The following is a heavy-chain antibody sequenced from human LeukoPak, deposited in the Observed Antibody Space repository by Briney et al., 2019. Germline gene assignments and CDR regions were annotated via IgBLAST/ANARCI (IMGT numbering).Heavy chain of an antibody. Sequence: SETLSLTCTVSGDXISSYYCSWIRQPPGKGLEWIGYIYYSGSTNYNPSLKSRVTISVDTSKNQFSLKLSSVTAADTAVYYCARGRSAVASWAFDYWGQGTLVTVSS. V-gene: IGHV4-59*01. CDR1: GDXISSYY. J-gene: IGHJ4*02. CDR2: IYYSGST. CDR3: ARGRSAVASWAFDY. D-gene: IGHD3-10*01.